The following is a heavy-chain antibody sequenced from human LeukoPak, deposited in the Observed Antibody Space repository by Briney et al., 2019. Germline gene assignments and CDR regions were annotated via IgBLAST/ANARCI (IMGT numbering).Heavy chain of an antibody. CDR1: GGSFSGYY. Sequence: SETLSLTCAVYGGSFSGYYWSWIRHPPGKGLEWIGEINHSGSTNYNPSLKSRVTISVDTSKNQFSLKLSSVTAADTAVYYCAGGESPSQADAFDIWGQGTMVTVSS. V-gene: IGHV4-34*01. J-gene: IGHJ3*02. CDR2: INHSGST. CDR3: AGGESPSQADAFDI.